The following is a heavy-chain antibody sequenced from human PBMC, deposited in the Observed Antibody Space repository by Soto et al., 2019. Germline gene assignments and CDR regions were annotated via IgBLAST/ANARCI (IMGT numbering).Heavy chain of an antibody. D-gene: IGHD6-19*01. V-gene: IGHV1-69*13. CDR1: GGTFSSYA. Sequence: GASVKVSCKASGGTFSSYAISWVRQAPGQGLEWMGGIIPIFGTANYAQKFQGRVTITADESTSTAYMELSGLRSEDTAVYYCARSGSGWPGDYYYGMDVWGQGTTVTVSS. J-gene: IGHJ6*02. CDR2: IIPIFGTA. CDR3: ARSGSGWPGDYYYGMDV.